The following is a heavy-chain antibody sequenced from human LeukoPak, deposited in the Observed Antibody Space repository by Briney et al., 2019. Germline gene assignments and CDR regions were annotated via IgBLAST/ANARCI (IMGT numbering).Heavy chain of an antibody. J-gene: IGHJ4*02. V-gene: IGHV3-21*01. CDR2: ISSSSSSI. CDR1: GFTFGDYS. CDR3: ARACARTNCYTED. D-gene: IGHD2-2*01. Sequence: GGSLRLSCAASGFTFGDYSMNWVRQAPGKGLEWVSSISSSSSSIYYADSVKGRFTISRDNAKNSLYLEMNSLGAEDTAVYYCARACARTNCYTEDWGQGTLVTVSS.